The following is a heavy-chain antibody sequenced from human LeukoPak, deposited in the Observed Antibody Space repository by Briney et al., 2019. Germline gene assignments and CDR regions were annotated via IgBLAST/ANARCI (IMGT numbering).Heavy chain of an antibody. CDR2: IWYGGSNK. V-gene: IGHV3-30*02. Sequence: GGSLRLSCAASGFTFSSYGMHWVRQAPGKGLEWVAVIWYGGSNKYYADSVKGRFTISRDNSKNTLYLQMNSLRAEDTAVYYCAKGRAPRADYYYMDVWGKGTTVTVSS. CDR3: AKGRAPRADYYYMDV. J-gene: IGHJ6*03. CDR1: GFTFSSYG.